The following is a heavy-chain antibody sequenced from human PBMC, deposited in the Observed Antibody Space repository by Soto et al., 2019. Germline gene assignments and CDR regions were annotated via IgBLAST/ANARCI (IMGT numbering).Heavy chain of an antibody. D-gene: IGHD4-17*01. Sequence: ASVKVSCKTSGYTFNTHAMHWVRQAPGQRLEWMGWINGNTRYSQKFQGRVIITRDTSASTVYMELSSLKSEDTALYYCARDRGDYSAFDIWGQGTMVTVSS. CDR2: INGNT. V-gene: IGHV1-3*01. CDR3: ARDRGDYSAFDI. J-gene: IGHJ3*02. CDR1: GYTFNTHA.